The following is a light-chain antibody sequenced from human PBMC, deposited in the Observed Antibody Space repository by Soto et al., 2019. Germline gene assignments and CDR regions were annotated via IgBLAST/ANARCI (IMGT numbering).Light chain of an antibody. CDR3: QEANGWSS. Sequence: RLTNQSPATLSVSPGERATLSCRASQNVAGDLAWYQQKPGQAPRLLLYRTSTRATGIPARFSGSGSGTEFTITISSLQAEDFAVYYCQEANGWSSFGQGTKVEIK. V-gene: IGKV3-15*01. J-gene: IGKJ1*01. CDR1: QNVAGD. CDR2: RTS.